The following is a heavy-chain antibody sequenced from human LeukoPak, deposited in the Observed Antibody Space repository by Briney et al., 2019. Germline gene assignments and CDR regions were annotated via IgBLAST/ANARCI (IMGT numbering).Heavy chain of an antibody. J-gene: IGHJ4*02. V-gene: IGHV4-59*08. CDR2: IYYSGST. CDR1: GGSISSYY. Sequence: SETLSLTCTVSGGSISSYYWSWIRQPAGKRLECIGYIYYSGSTNYNPPLNSRVTISVHTSKNQFSLKLSSVTAADTAVYYCARVFRGRLDYWGQGTLVTVSS. D-gene: IGHD2-15*01. CDR3: ARVFRGRLDY.